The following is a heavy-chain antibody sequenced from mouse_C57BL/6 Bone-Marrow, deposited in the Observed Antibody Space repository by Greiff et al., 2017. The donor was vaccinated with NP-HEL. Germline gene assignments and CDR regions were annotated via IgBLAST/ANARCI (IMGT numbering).Heavy chain of an antibody. CDR2: IRNKANNHAT. CDR3: TRTITTVVATWNYYAMDY. V-gene: IGHV6-6*01. D-gene: IGHD1-1*01. Sequence: DVQLQESGGGLVQPGGSMKLSCAASGFTFSDAWMDWVRQSPEKGLEWVAEIRNKANNHATYYAESVKGRFTISRDDSKSSVYLQMNSLRAEDTGIYYCTRTITTVVATWNYYAMDYWGQGTSVTVSS. J-gene: IGHJ4*01. CDR1: GFTFSDAW.